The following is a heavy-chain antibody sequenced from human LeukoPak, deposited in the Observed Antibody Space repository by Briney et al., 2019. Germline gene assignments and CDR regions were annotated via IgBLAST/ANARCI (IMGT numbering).Heavy chain of an antibody. Sequence: SETLSLTCTVSGGSISSSSYYWGWIRQPPGKGLEWIGSIYYSGSTYYNPSLKSRVTISVDTSKNQFSLKLSSVTAADTAVYYCARDQENSSGWKYYYYGMDVWAKGPRSPSP. J-gene: IGHJ6*02. CDR2: IYYSGST. CDR3: ARDQENSSGWKYYYYGMDV. D-gene: IGHD6-19*01. CDR1: GGSISSSSYY. V-gene: IGHV4-39*07.